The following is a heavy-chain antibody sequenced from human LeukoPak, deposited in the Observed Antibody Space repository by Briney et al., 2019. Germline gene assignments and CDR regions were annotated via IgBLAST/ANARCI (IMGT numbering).Heavy chain of an antibody. CDR2: IIPILGTA. J-gene: IGHJ5*02. CDR1: GGTFSSYA. Sequence: ASVKVSCKASGGTFSSYAISWVRQAPGQGLEWMGGIIPILGTANYAQKFQGRVTITADESTSTAYMELSSLRSEDTAVYYCARADIVVVPAAINWFDPWGQGTLVTVSS. CDR3: ARADIVVVPAAINWFDP. V-gene: IGHV1-69*13. D-gene: IGHD2-2*02.